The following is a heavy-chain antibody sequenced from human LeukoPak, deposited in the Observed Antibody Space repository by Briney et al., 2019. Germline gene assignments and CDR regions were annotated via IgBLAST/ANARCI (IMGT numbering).Heavy chain of an antibody. CDR2: ISAYNGNT. CDR3: ASFQPYSGSYSDAFDI. D-gene: IGHD1-26*01. Sequence: ASVKVSCKASGYTFTSYGISWVRQAPGQGLEWMGWISAYNGNTNYAQKLQGRVTMTTDTSTSTAYMELRSLRSDDTAVYYCASFQPYSGSYSDAFDIWGQGTMVTVSS. V-gene: IGHV1-18*01. J-gene: IGHJ3*02. CDR1: GYTFTSYG.